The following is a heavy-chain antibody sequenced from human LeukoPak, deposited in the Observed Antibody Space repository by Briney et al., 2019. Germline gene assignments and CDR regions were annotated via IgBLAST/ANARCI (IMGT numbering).Heavy chain of an antibody. CDR1: GFKFNNFA. D-gene: IGHD3-22*01. CDR2: ISYDGLNK. Sequence: GGSLRLSCAASGFKFNNFAMHWVRQAPGKGLEWVAMISYDGLNKYHADSVRGRFTISRDNSKNTLYLQMNSLTPDDTALYYCARDQSHHDSSGSLYDPWGQGTLVTVSS. J-gene: IGHJ5*02. V-gene: IGHV3-30*04. CDR3: ARDQSHHDSSGSLYDP.